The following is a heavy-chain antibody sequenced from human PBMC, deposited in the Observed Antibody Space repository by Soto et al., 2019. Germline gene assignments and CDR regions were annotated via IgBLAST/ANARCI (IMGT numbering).Heavy chain of an antibody. Sequence: LRLSCAASGFTFSSYGMHWVRQAPGKGLEWVAVISYDGSNKYFADSVKGRFTISRDNSKNTLYLQMSSLRAEDTAVYYCAKDGTGRASASTDYYDGMDVCGQGTTVTVSS. CDR2: ISYDGSNK. CDR3: AKDGTGRASASTDYYDGMDV. J-gene: IGHJ6*02. D-gene: IGHD6-13*01. CDR1: GFTFSSYG. V-gene: IGHV3-30*18.